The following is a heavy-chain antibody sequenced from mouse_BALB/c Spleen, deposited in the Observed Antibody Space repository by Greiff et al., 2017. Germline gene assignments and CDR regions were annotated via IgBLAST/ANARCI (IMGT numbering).Heavy chain of an antibody. J-gene: IGHJ2*01. CDR3: ARAQVITTAPYYFDY. D-gene: IGHD1-2*01. CDR2: INPNNGGT. CDR1: GYTFTDYN. Sequence: VQLQQSGPELVKPGASVKIPCKASGYTFTDYNMYWVKQSHGKSLEWIGDINPNNGGTIYNQKFKGKATLTVDKSSSTAYMELRSLTSEDTAVYYCARAQVITTAPYYFDYWGQGTTLTVSS. V-gene: IGHV1-18*01.